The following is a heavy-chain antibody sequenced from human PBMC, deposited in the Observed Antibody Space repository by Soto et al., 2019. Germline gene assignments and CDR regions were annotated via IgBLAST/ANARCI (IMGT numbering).Heavy chain of an antibody. CDR1: GFSLTTSGVG. CDR3: AHRILRTVFGLVTTTAIYFDF. V-gene: IGHV2-5*02. CDR2: IYRDDDN. J-gene: IGHJ4*02. D-gene: IGHD3-3*01. Sequence: QITLNESGPTVVKPAETLTLTCTFSGFSLTTSGVGVGWIRQSPGKAPEWLALIYRDDDNRYSASLKSRFTSTKDTSKNQVVLAMASVDPADTATYYCAHRILRTVFGLVTTTAIYFDFWGQGTPVVVSS.